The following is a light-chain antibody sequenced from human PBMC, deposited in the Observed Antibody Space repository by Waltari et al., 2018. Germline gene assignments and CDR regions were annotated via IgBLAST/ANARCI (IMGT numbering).Light chain of an antibody. CDR2: DAS. CDR1: QSINTN. J-gene: IGKJ5*01. V-gene: IGKV3-11*01. Sequence: EIVLTQSPATLSLSPGERGTLSCRASQSINTNLAWYQQKPGQTPRLLIYDASNRATGIPARFSGSGSGTDFTLTISSLEREDFVVYYCQQRRTWPSITFGQGTRLEIK. CDR3: QQRRTWPSIT.